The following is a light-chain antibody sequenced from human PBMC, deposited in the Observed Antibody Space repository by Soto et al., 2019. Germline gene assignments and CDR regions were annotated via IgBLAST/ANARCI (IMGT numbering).Light chain of an antibody. CDR1: SSNIGINP. Sequence: QSVLTQPASASGTPGQRVTISCSGGSSNIGINPVAWYQQLPGMAPKLLIYDNKKRPSGVPDRFSGSRSGTSASLAISGPQSEDEADYFCGAWDASLNGYVFGSGTKVTVL. CDR2: DNK. V-gene: IGLV1-44*01. J-gene: IGLJ1*01. CDR3: GAWDASLNGYV.